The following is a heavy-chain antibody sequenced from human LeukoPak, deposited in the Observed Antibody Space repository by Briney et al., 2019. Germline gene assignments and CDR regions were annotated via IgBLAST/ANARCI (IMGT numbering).Heavy chain of an antibody. CDR1: GFTFDDYA. D-gene: IGHD6-19*01. Sequence: GGSLRLSCATSGFTFDDYAMHWVRQAPGKGLEWVSGISWNSGSIGYADSVKGRFTISRDNAKNSLYLQMNSLRADDTALYYCAKGAVAGAFYWYFDLWGRGTLVTVSS. CDR3: AKGAVAGAFYWYFDL. CDR2: ISWNSGSI. V-gene: IGHV3-9*01. J-gene: IGHJ2*01.